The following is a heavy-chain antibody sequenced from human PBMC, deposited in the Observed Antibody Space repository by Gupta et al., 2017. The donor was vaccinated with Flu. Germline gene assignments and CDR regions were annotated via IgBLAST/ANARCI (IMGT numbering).Heavy chain of an antibody. V-gene: IGHV3-15*01. Sequence: EVQLVESGGGLVKPGGSLRLSCAASGSTFSNAWMSWFGQAPGKGLEWVGRIKSKTDGGTTDYAAPVKGRFTISRDDSKNTLYLQMNSLKTEDTAVYYCTTAAAIYYYGMDVWGQGTTVTVSS. CDR3: TTAAAIYYYGMDV. CDR2: IKSKTDGGTT. CDR1: GSTFSNAW. J-gene: IGHJ6*02. D-gene: IGHD2-2*01.